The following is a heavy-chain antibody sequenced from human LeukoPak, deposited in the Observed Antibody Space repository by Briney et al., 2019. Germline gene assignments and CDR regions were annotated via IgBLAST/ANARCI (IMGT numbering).Heavy chain of an antibody. Sequence: ASVKVSCKASGYTFTSYGISWVRQAPGQGLEWTGWVSTYNGNTKYAQNLQGRVTTTTDTSTSTAYMELRSLRSDNTAMYYCARQSTGSYYSPIDYWGQGTLVTVSS. D-gene: IGHD1-26*01. CDR3: ARQSTGSYYSPIDY. CDR2: VSTYNGNT. J-gene: IGHJ4*02. V-gene: IGHV1-18*01. CDR1: GYTFTSYG.